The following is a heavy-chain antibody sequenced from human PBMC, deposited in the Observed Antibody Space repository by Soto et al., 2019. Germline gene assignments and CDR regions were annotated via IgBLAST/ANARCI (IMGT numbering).Heavy chain of an antibody. V-gene: IGHV3-23*01. CDR3: TRETVAGITGLDY. Sequence: EVQLLESGGDLVQPGGSLRLSCAASGFNVGAFAVNWVRQAPGKGLEWVSGISVSDAFIYYADSVRGRFSISRDASENILYLQINSLRVDDTALYYCTRETVAGITGLDYWGPGTLVTVS. D-gene: IGHD1-20*01. CDR2: ISVSDAFI. CDR1: GFNVGAFA. J-gene: IGHJ4*02.